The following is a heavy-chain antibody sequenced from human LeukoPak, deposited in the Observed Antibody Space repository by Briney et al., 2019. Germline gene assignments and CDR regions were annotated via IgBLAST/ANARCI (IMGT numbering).Heavy chain of an antibody. CDR2: IYYSGST. V-gene: IGHV4-59*01. D-gene: IGHD1-26*01. CDR1: GGSISSYY. Sequence: ASETLSLTCTVSGGSISSYYWSWIRQPPGKGLERIGYIYYSGSTNYNPSLKSRVTISVDTSKNQFSLKLSSVTAADTAVYYCAREGGGSYLSYYYYMDVWGKGTTVTVSS. J-gene: IGHJ6*03. CDR3: AREGGGSYLSYYYYMDV.